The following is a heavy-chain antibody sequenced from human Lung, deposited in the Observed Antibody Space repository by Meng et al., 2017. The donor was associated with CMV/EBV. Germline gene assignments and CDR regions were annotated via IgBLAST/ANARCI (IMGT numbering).Heavy chain of an antibody. V-gene: IGHV4-34*01. CDR2: INHSGST. CDR3: VREGQLYSSSWYAFDY. CDR1: GGSFSGYY. J-gene: IGHJ4*02. D-gene: IGHD6-13*01. Sequence: SXTLSLXCAAYGGSFSGYYWSWIRQPPGKGLEWIGEINHSGSTNYNPSLKSRVTISVDTSKNQFSLKLSSVTAADKTVYYCVREGQLYSSSWYAFDYWGQGXLVTVSS.